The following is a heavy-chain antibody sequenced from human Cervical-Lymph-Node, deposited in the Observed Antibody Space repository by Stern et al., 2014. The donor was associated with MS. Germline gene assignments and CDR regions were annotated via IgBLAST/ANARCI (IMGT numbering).Heavy chain of an antibody. CDR2: LYWDDDT. CDR3: ARTDYSLLSGYSHFDY. J-gene: IGHJ4*02. CDR1: GFSFTSSRMG. D-gene: IGHD3-3*01. Sequence: QVTLRESGPTLVKPTQTLTLTCTFSGFSFTSSRMGVGWIRQPPGKALEXLALLYWDDDTRYSPSLKTRLPITKDKSKTQEGLRMTNMAPEDTGTYYCARTDYSLLSGYSHFDYWGQGAPVTVSS. V-gene: IGHV2-5*02.